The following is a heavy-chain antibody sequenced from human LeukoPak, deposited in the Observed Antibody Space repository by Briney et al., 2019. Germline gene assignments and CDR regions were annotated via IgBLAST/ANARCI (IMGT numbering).Heavy chain of an antibody. Sequence: SETLSLTCTVSGGYISSYYWSWIRQPPGTGLEWIGYIYYSGSTNYNPSLKSRVTISVDTSKYQFSLKLSSVTAADTAVYYCVRGGSYYFDYWGQGTLVTVSS. CDR3: VRGGSYYFDY. D-gene: IGHD3-10*01. V-gene: IGHV4-59*01. J-gene: IGHJ4*02. CDR1: GGYISSYY. CDR2: IYYSGST.